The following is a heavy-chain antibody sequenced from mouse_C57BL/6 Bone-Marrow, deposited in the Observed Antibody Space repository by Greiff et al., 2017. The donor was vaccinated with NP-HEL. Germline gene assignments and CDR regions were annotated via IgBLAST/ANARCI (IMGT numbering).Heavy chain of an antibody. V-gene: IGHV5-12*01. D-gene: IGHD1-2*01. Sequence: EVMLVESGGGLVQPGGSLKLSCAASGFTFSDYYMYWVRQTPEKRLEWVAYISNGGGSTYYPDTVKGRFTISRDNAKNTLYLQMSRLKSEDTAMYYCARRGTTAFDYWGQGTTLTVSS. J-gene: IGHJ2*01. CDR3: ARRGTTAFDY. CDR2: ISNGGGST. CDR1: GFTFSDYY.